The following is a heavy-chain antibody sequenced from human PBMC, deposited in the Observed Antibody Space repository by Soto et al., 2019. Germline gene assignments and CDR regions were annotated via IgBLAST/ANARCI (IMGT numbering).Heavy chain of an antibody. CDR1: GYSFTNYG. V-gene: IGHV1-18*01. J-gene: IGHJ6*03. Sequence: QDQLVQSGVEVKKPGASVKVSCKASGYSFTNYGITWVRQAPGQGFEWMGWISAYNGNTNYAQKFQGRVTLTKDASTSTAYLELRSLSSDDTAVYYCARDRGVAPPVAGNTHYYYYMDVWGKGTTVTVSS. D-gene: IGHD6-19*01. CDR2: ISAYNGNT. CDR3: ARDRGVAPPVAGNTHYYYYMDV.